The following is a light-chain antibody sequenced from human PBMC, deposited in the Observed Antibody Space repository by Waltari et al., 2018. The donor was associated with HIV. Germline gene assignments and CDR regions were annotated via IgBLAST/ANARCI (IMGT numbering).Light chain of an antibody. CDR3: QQSYTTPDS. CDR2: AAS. CDR1: QSISSY. J-gene: IGKJ2*03. V-gene: IGKV1-39*01. Sequence: DIQMTQSPSSLSASVGDRVTITCRASQSISSYLNWYQQKPGKAPKLLIYAASSLQSGVPSRFSGSGSGTDFTLTISSLQPEDFAKYHCQQSYTTPDSFGQGTKLAIK.